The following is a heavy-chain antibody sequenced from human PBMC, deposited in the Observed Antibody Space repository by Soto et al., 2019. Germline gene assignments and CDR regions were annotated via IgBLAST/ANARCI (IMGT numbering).Heavy chain of an antibody. CDR3: ARQWGERDYDFWSGYRYNWFDP. V-gene: IGHV4-39*01. D-gene: IGHD3-3*01. Sequence: SETLSLTCTVSGGSISSSSYYWGWIRQPPGKGLEWIGSIYYSGSTYYNPSLKSRVTISVDTSKNQFSLKLSSVTAADTAVYYCARQWGERDYDFWSGYRYNWFDPWGQGTLVTVSS. CDR2: IYYSGST. J-gene: IGHJ5*02. CDR1: GGSISSSSYY.